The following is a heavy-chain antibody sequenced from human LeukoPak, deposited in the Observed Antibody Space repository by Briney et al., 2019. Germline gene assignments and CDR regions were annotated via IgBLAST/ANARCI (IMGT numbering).Heavy chain of an antibody. J-gene: IGHJ6*03. CDR2: IKSKTDGGTT. D-gene: IGHD3-10*01. Sequence: PGGSLRLSCAASGFTFSNAWMSWVRQAPGKGLEWVGRIKSKTDGGTTDYAAPVKGRFTISRDDSKNTLYLQMNSLKTEDTAVYYCTTAGGGFGELYAWGHYYYMDVWGKGTTVTVSS. CDR3: TTAGGGFGELYAWGHYYYMDV. V-gene: IGHV3-15*01. CDR1: GFTFSNAW.